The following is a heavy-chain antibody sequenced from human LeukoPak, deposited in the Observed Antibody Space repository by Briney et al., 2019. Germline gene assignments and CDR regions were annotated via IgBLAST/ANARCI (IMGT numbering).Heavy chain of an antibody. CDR3: ARVRFAEGLGGDI. V-gene: IGHV5-51*01. CDR1: GYSFSSYW. J-gene: IGHJ3*02. CDR2: IYPGDSDT. Sequence: GESLKISCKGSGYSFSSYWIGWVRQMPGKGLEWMGIIYPGDSDTRYSPSFQGQVTISADKSISTAYLQWSSLTAADTAMYYCARVRFAEGLGGDIWGQGTMVTVSS. D-gene: IGHD1-26*01.